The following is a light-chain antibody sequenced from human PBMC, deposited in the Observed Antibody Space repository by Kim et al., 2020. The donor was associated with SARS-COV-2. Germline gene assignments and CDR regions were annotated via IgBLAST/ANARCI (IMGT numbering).Light chain of an antibody. Sequence: QSALTQPASVSGSPGQSITISCTGTSSDIGGYVYVSWYQQHPGKVPKLIIYDVSKGPSGVSNRFTGSKSGNTASLTISGLQPEDEAESYCSSYTSNNTLLFGGGTKLTVL. CDR3: SSYTSNNTLL. CDR1: SSDIGGYVY. J-gene: IGLJ2*01. CDR2: DVS. V-gene: IGLV2-14*01.